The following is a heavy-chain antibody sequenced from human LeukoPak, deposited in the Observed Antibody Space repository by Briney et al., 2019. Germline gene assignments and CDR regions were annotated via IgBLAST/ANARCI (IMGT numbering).Heavy chain of an antibody. CDR3: ARDQIKGLGLMDV. D-gene: IGHD7-27*01. V-gene: IGHV4-31*03. J-gene: IGHJ6*02. CDR2: IYYSGST. Sequence: SETLSLTCTVSGGSISSGGYYWSWIRQHPGKGLEWIGYIYYSGSTYYNPSLKSRVTISVDTSKNQFSLKLSSVTAADTAVYYCARDQIKGLGLMDVWGQGTTVTVSS. CDR1: GGSISSGGYY.